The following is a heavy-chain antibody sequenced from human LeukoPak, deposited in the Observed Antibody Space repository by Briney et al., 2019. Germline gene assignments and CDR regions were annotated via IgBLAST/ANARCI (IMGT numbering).Heavy chain of an antibody. CDR1: GYSFTNYY. V-gene: IGHV1-46*01. CDR2: INPSGDIT. Sequence: ASVKASCKPSGYSFTNYYIHWMRQAPGQGLEWMGIINPSGDITSYAQKFQGRVTMTWVTSTSTVYMELNSLRSEDTAVYYCARVHAESSLSAVIDIGYFDYWGQGTLVTVSS. CDR3: ARVHAESSLSAVIDIGYFDY. J-gene: IGHJ4*02. D-gene: IGHD2-21*01.